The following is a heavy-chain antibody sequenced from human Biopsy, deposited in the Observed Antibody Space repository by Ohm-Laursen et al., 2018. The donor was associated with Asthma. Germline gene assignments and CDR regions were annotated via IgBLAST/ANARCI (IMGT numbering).Heavy chain of an antibody. CDR2: TNERGVT. V-gene: IGHV4-34*01. CDR3: ARQKLVAAEGPFDM. Sequence: SQTLSLTCYVYPGSFSGFFWTWIRQSPGKGLEWIGETNERGVTNNNPSLKSRVIISIDTYWNRVSLKLTSVTAADTAVYYCARQKLVAAEGPFDMWGQGTMVIVSS. J-gene: IGHJ3*02. D-gene: IGHD1-26*01. CDR1: PGSFSGFF.